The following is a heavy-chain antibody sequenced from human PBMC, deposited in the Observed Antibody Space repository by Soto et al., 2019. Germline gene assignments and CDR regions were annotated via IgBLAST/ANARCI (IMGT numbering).Heavy chain of an antibody. CDR1: GGSISSGGYY. D-gene: IGHD3-22*01. J-gene: IGHJ4*02. CDR2: IYYSGST. Sequence: ASETLSLTCTVSGGSISSGGYYWSWIRQHPGKGLEWIGYIYYSGSTYYNPSLKSRVTISVDTSKNQFSLKLSSVTAADTAVYYCARAKAGYYYDSSGYLDYWGQGTLVTVSS. V-gene: IGHV4-31*03. CDR3: ARAKAGYYYDSSGYLDY.